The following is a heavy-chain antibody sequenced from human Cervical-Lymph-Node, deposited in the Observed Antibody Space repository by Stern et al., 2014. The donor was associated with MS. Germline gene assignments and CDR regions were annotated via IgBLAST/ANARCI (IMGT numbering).Heavy chain of an antibody. CDR1: GFTFSQAW. Sequence: EVQLLESGGGLVKPGGSLRLSCAASGFTFSQAWMSWVRQAPGKGLEWGGRIKSKTDGGTTDYAAPVEGRFTISRDDSKNTLYLQMNSLKTEDTALYYCTTDWGYCTTTSCFLHPWGQGTLVTVSS. V-gene: IGHV3-15*01. CDR2: IKSKTDGGTT. CDR3: TTDWGYCTTTSCFLHP. J-gene: IGHJ5*02. D-gene: IGHD2-2*01.